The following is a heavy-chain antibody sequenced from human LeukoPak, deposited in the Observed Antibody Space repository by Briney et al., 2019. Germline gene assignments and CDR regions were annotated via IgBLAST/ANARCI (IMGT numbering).Heavy chain of an antibody. CDR1: GFSISGYA. Sequence: PGGSLRLSCAASGFSISGYAMSWVRQAPGKGLEWVSGISGSGGSTDYADSVKGRFIISRDSSKNRLFLQMNSLRAEDTAVYYCAKEWMRLSLWGQGTWSPSPQ. J-gene: IGHJ4*02. V-gene: IGHV3-23*01. CDR2: ISGSGGST. CDR3: AKEWMRLSL. D-gene: IGHD5-18*01.